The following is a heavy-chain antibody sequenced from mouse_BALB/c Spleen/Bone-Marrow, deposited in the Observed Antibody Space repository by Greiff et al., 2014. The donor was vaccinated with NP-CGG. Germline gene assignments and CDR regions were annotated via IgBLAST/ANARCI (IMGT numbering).Heavy chain of an antibody. J-gene: IGHJ4*01. CDR3: ARVKLWSYAMDY. CDR2: IDPANGNT. D-gene: IGHD1-1*02. V-gene: IGHV14-3*02. CDR1: GFNIKDTY. Sequence: EVQLVESGAELVKPGASVKLSCTASGFNIKDTYMHWVKQRPEQGLEWIGRIDPANGNTKYDPKFQGKATITADTSSNTAYLQLSSLTSEDPAAYYCARVKLWSYAMDYWGQGTSVTVSS.